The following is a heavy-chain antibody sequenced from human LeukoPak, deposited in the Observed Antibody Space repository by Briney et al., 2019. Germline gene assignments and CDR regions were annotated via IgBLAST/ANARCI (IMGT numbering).Heavy chain of an antibody. Sequence: GGSLRLSCAASGFTFSSYSMNWVRQAPGKGLEWVSYISSSSTIYYADSVKGRFTISRDNAKNSLYLQMNSLRAEDTAVYYCARDGGYCSSTNCYLGVWGQGTMVTVSS. V-gene: IGHV3-48*01. CDR3: ARDGGYCSSTNCYLGV. J-gene: IGHJ3*01. CDR1: GFTFSSYS. D-gene: IGHD2-2*01. CDR2: ISSSSTI.